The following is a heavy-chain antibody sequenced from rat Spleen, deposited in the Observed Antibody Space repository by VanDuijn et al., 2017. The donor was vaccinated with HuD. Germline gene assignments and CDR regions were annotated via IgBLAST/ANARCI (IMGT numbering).Heavy chain of an antibody. V-gene: IGHV5-29*01. CDR1: GFAFSDYY. D-gene: IGHD1-6*01. J-gene: IGHJ3*01. CDR3: TTHTTDYWFAY. CDR2: INYDGTST. Sequence: EVQLVESDGGLVQPGWSLKLSCEASGFAFSDYYMAWVRQAPTKGLEWVATINYDGTSTFYRDSVKARFTISRDNAKSTLYLQMDSLRSEDTATYYCTTHTTDYWFAYWGQGSLVTVSS.